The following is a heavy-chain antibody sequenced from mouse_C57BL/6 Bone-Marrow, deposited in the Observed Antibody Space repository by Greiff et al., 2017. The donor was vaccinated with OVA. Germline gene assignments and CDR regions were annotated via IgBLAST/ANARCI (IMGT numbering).Heavy chain of an antibody. D-gene: IGHD3-2*02. V-gene: IGHV1-9*01. Sequence: QVQLQQSGAELMKPGASVKLSCKATGYTFTGYWIEWVKQRPGHGLEWIGEILPGSGSTNYNEKFKGKATFTAATSSNTAYMQLSSLTTEDSAIYYSARRELRLRGDYFDYWGQGTTLTVSS. CDR1: GYTFTGYW. CDR2: ILPGSGST. J-gene: IGHJ2*01. CDR3: ARRELRLRGDYFDY.